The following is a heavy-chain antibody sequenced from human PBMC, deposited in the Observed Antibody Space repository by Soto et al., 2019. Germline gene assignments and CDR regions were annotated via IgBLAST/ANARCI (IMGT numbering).Heavy chain of an antibody. Sequence: QVHLVQSGAEVKKPGASVKVSCTASGYTFTNFGISWVRQAPGQGLEWMGWISAYNGNTNYTQKSQGRVTMTTDTSTSTAYISLRTLRSDDTSLYYCTRGGTPIHYCAQATLLTVSS. CDR3: TRGGTPIHY. CDR2: ISAYNGNT. J-gene: IGHJ4*02. D-gene: IGHD2-15*01. CDR1: GYTFTNFG. V-gene: IGHV1-18*01.